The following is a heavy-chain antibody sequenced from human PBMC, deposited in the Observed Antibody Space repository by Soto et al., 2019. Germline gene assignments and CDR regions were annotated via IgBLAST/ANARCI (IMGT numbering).Heavy chain of an antibody. V-gene: IGHV3-23*01. CDR1: GFILNNYA. D-gene: IGHD7-27*01. Sequence: VQLLESGGDLVQPGGSLRLSCVASGFILNNYAMSWVRQAPGKGLEWVSAIGGTDGDSDGVPWYEDSVKGRFTISRDSSANTLFLHMDNVRAEHSALSYCVKRGRNWGAFDCWRQGTTVVVSS. J-gene: IGHJ3*01. CDR3: VKRGRNWGAFDC. CDR2: IGGTDGDSDGVP.